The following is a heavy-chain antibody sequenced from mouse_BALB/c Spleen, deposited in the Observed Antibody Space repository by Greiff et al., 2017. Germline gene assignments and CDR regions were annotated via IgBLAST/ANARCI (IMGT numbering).Heavy chain of an antibody. Sequence: EVKVVESGGGLVKPGGSLKLSCAASGFTFSSYAMSWVRQTPEKRLEWVASISSGGSTYYPDSVKGRFTISRDNARNILYLQMSSLRSEDTAMYYCARGDGYYFDYWGQGTTLTVSS. D-gene: IGHD2-3*01. V-gene: IGHV5-6-5*01. J-gene: IGHJ2*01. CDR1: GFTFSSYA. CDR3: ARGDGYYFDY. CDR2: ISSGGST.